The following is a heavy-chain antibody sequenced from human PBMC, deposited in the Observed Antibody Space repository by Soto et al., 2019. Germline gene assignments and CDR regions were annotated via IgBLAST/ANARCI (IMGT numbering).Heavy chain of an antibody. CDR3: ARDGTYYYGSARSGWFDP. CDR2: IIPILGIA. V-gene: IGHV1-69*08. CDR1: GGTFSSYT. J-gene: IGHJ5*02. D-gene: IGHD3-10*01. Sequence: QVQLVQSGAEVKKPGSSVKVSCKASGGTFSSYTISWVRQAPGQGLEWMGRIIPILGIANYAQKFQGRVTITADKSTSTSYMELSSLRSEYTAVYYCARDGTYYYGSARSGWFDPWGQGTLVTVSS.